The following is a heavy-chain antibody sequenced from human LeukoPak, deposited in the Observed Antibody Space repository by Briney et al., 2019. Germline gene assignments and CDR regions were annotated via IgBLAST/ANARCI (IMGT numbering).Heavy chain of an antibody. Sequence: GASVKVSCKASGYTFTDHYMHWVRQAPGQGLEWMGWISTYNGNTNYAQKFQGRVTMTTDTSTNTAYMELRSLRSDDAAVYYCARDLDYYDSSGSGWFDPWGQGTLVTVSS. J-gene: IGHJ5*02. V-gene: IGHV1-18*04. CDR3: ARDLDYYDSSGSGWFDP. D-gene: IGHD3-22*01. CDR1: GYTFTDHY. CDR2: ISTYNGNT.